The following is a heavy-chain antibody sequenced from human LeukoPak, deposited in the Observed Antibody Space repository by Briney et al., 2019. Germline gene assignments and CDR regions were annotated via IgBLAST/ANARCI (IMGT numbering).Heavy chain of an antibody. Sequence: SETLSLTCTVSGGSIGNYYWSWIRQPPGKGLEWIGYIYYSGSTNYNPSLKSRVTISVDTSKNQFSLKLSSVTAADTAVYYCARDRGYSGYDLGDGLDYWGQGTLVTVSS. D-gene: IGHD5-12*01. CDR3: ARDRGYSGYDLGDGLDY. CDR2: IYYSGST. J-gene: IGHJ4*02. CDR1: GGSIGNYY. V-gene: IGHV4-59*01.